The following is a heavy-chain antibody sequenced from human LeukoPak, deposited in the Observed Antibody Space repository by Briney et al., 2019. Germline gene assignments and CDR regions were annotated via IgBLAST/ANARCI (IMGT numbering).Heavy chain of an antibody. CDR1: GFTVSDNS. D-gene: IGHD3-16*01. J-gene: IGHJ4*02. CDR2: IYSDGGP. V-gene: IGHV3-66*01. CDR3: ASLGGSHHGH. Sequence: PGGSLRLSCAASGFTVSDNSMNWVRQAPGKGLEWISVIYSDGGPLYADSMKTRFTISRDSSKNTLYLQINSLRGVDTAVYYCASLGGSHHGHWGQGTLVTVSS.